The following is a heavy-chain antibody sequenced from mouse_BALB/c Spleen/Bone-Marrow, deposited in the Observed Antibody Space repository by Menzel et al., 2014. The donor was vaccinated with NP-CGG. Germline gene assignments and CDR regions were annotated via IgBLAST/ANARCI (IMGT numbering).Heavy chain of an antibody. V-gene: IGHV1-14*01. J-gene: IGHJ1*01. CDR2: IHPYNDDS. CDR3: ARWGRYDWYFDV. D-gene: IGHD2-14*01. Sequence: QLVESGPELVKPGASVKMSCKASGYTFTSYIMHWVRQKPGQGLEWIGYIHPYNDDSKFNEKFEGKATLTSDKSSNTAYMELSSLTSEGSAVYYCARWGRYDWYFDVWGAGTTVTVSS. CDR1: GYTFTSYI.